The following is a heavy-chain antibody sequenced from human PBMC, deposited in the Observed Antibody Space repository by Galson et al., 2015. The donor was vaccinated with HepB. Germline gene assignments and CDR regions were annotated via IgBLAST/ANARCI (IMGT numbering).Heavy chain of an antibody. V-gene: IGHV4-4*01. CDR3: IRNGWYSLEY. Sequence: ETLSLTCAVSGGSISSDSWWSWVRQSPGKGLEWIGEIHDSGGTNYNPSLKSRVTISVDKSKNRLSLKLTSMTAADTAAFFCIRNGWYSLEYWGQGTLVTVSS. D-gene: IGHD6-19*01. J-gene: IGHJ4*02. CDR2: IHDSGGT. CDR1: GGSISSDSW.